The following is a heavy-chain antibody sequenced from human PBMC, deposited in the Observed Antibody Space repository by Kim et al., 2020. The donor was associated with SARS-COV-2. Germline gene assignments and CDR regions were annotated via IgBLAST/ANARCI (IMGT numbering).Heavy chain of an antibody. D-gene: IGHD5-18*01. CDR3: ATSGYSYGLAGPNDY. CDR2: VNAGKGDT. V-gene: IGHV1-3*01. CDR1: GHTFTRYS. Sequence: ASVKVSCKVSGHTFTRYSMHWVRQAPGQRLEWMGRVNAGKGDTTYSQKFLGRVTITRDTSASTAYMELSSLRSEDTAVYYCATSGYSYGLAGPNDYWGQGTLVTVSS. J-gene: IGHJ4*02.